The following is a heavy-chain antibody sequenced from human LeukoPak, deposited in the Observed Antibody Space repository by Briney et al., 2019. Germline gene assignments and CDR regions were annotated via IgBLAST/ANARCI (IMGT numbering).Heavy chain of an antibody. D-gene: IGHD5-12*01. CDR1: GFTFSSYG. CDR2: ISYDGSNK. Sequence: GRSLRLSCAASGFTFSSYGMHWVRQAPGKGLEWVAVISYDGSNKYYADSVKGRFTISRDNSKNTLYLQMNSLRAEDTAVYYCARAREMATIVFPKPPDYWGQGTLVTVSS. V-gene: IGHV3-30*03. CDR3: ARAREMATIVFPKPPDY. J-gene: IGHJ4*02.